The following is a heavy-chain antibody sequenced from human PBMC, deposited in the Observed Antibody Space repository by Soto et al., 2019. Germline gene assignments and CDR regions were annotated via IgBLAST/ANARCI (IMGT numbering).Heavy chain of an antibody. CDR3: TRPGYYYDSSGYYSAFDV. CDR1: ECVYIGGP. CDR2: IRSKANSYAT. D-gene: IGHD3-22*01. J-gene: IGHJ3*01. V-gene: IGHV3-73*01. Sequence: PGGCVRLTGADGECVYIGGPMFLVQQDSGKRPEMVGRIRSKANSYATAYAASVKGRFTISRDDSKNTAYLQMNSLKTEDTAVYYCTRPGYYYDSSGYYSAFDVWGQGTMVTVSS.